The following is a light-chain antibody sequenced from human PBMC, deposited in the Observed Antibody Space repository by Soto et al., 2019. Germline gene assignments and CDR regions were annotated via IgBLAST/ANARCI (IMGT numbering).Light chain of an antibody. CDR2: GAS. J-gene: IGKJ1*01. Sequence: EIVMTQSPATLSVSPGERATLSCRASQSVSSNLAWYQQKPGQALRLLIYGASTRATGIPARFSGSGSGTEFTLTISSLQSEDFAVYYCQQYNNWLPWTFGQGTKVEIK. CDR1: QSVSSN. CDR3: QQYNNWLPWT. V-gene: IGKV3-15*01.